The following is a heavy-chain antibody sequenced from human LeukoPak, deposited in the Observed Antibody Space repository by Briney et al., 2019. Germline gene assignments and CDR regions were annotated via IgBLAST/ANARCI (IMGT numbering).Heavy chain of an antibody. D-gene: IGHD3-16*01. CDR1: GFTFSTYS. J-gene: IGHJ4*02. CDR2: IDSSSSTI. CDR3: ARGGDY. V-gene: IGHV3-48*01. Sequence: PGGSLRLSCAASGFTFSTYSMNWVRQAPGKGLEWVSYIDSSSSTIYYADSVKGRFTISRDNAKDSLYLQMNSLRAEDTAVYYCARGGDYWGQGTLVTVSS.